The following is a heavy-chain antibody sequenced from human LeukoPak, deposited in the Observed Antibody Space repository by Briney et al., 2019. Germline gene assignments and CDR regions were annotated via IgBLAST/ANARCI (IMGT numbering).Heavy chain of an antibody. J-gene: IGHJ3*02. V-gene: IGHV3-53*01. Sequence: GGSLRLSCAASGFTVSSNYMSWVRQAPGKGLEWVSVIYSGGSTYYADSVKGRFTISRDNSKNTLYLQMNSLRAEDTAVYYCARFITDYYDSSGYRVYDAFDIWGQGTMVTVSS. CDR1: GFTVSSNY. D-gene: IGHD3-22*01. CDR2: IYSGGST. CDR3: ARFITDYYDSSGYRVYDAFDI.